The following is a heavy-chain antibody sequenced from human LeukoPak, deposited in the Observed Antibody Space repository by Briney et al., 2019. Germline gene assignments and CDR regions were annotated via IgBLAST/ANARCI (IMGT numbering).Heavy chain of an antibody. D-gene: IGHD3-16*01. J-gene: IGHJ3*02. CDR3: ARGLGMSYAFDI. CDR2: MNPNSVNT. Sequence: ASVKVSCKASGYTFTIDGVNWVRQATGQGLGWMGWMNPNSVNTVYAQKFQGRVTMTRSTSISTAYMELSSLRSDDTAVYYCARGLGMSYAFDIWGQGTMVTVSS. V-gene: IGHV1-8*01. CDR1: GYTFTIDG.